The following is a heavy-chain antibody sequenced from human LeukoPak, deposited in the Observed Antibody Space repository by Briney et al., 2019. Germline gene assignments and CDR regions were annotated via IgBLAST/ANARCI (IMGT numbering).Heavy chain of an antibody. CDR1: GFIFSSYS. V-gene: IGHV3-21*01. CDR3: AKAIMITFGGVTLDY. Sequence: GGSLRLSCAASGFIFSSYSMNWVRQAPGKGLEWVSSISSSTIYLYYADSVKGRFTISRDNAKNSLYLQMNSLRAEDTAVYYCAKAIMITFGGVTLDYWGQGTLVTVSS. CDR2: ISSSTIYL. J-gene: IGHJ4*02. D-gene: IGHD3-16*01.